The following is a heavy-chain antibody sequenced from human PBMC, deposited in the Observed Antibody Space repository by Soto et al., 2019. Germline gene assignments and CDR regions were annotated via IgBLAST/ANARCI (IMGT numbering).Heavy chain of an antibody. V-gene: IGHV3-64*01. Sequence: PGGSLRLSCAGSGFIFSRCPMHWVRQAPGEGLEFISAISFVGDDPYFVNIVKDRFTISRDNSRDTLYLQMGILRAEDMAVYYCAARIIADNDYWGQGTQVTVPS. CDR2: ISFVGDDP. CDR1: GFIFSRCP. J-gene: IGHJ4*02. D-gene: IGHD1-20*01. CDR3: AARIIADNDY.